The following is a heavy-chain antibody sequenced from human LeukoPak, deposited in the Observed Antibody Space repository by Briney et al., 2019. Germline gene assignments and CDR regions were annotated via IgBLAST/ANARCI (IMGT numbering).Heavy chain of an antibody. V-gene: IGHV3-23*01. J-gene: IGHJ4*02. CDR1: GFTFSSNA. CDR3: ARDSSSDSYYDSSGYYCDY. D-gene: IGHD3-22*01. CDR2: IHGSDDNT. Sequence: PGGSLRLSCAASGFTFSSNAMTWVRQAPGKGLEWVSAIHGSDDNTHYADSVKGRFTISRGKSKNTLYLQMNSLRADDTAVYYCARDSSSDSYYDSSGYYCDYWGQGTLVTVSS.